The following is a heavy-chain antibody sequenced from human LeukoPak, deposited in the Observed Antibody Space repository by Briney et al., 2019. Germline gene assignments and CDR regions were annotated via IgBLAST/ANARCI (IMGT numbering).Heavy chain of an antibody. CDR1: GFTFSNYA. Sequence: PGGSLRLSCAASGFTFSNYAMNWVRQAPGKGLEWVSSISESGDKTDYADYVRGRFTISRDNSQNTLYLQMNSLRAEDTALYYCAKQWVDCWGQGTLVTVSS. V-gene: IGHV3-23*01. CDR3: AKQWVDC. J-gene: IGHJ4*02. CDR2: ISESGDKT. D-gene: IGHD1-26*01.